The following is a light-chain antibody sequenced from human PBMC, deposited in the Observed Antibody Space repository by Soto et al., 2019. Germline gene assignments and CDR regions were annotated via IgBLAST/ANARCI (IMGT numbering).Light chain of an antibody. Sequence: EIVLTQSPGTLSLSPGERATLSCRASQSVSSSYLAWYQQKPGQAPRLLIYDASSRATGIPDRFSGSGSGTDFTITISRLEPEDFAVYYCQQYGSSSYTFGQGTKLEIK. CDR3: QQYGSSSYT. J-gene: IGKJ2*01. V-gene: IGKV3-20*01. CDR2: DAS. CDR1: QSVSSSY.